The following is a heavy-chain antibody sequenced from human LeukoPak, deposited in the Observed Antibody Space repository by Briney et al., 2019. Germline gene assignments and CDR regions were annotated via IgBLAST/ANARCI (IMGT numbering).Heavy chain of an antibody. D-gene: IGHD3-9*01. CDR3: ARGGTELRYFDWAQYYFDY. CDR2: TNHSGST. CDR1: GGSFSGYY. V-gene: IGHV4-34*01. J-gene: IGHJ4*02. Sequence: SETLSLTCAVYGGSFSGYYWSWIRQPPGKGLEWIGETNHSGSTNYNPSLKSRVTISVDTSKNQFSLKLSSVTAADTAVYYCARGGTELRYFDWAQYYFDYWGQGTLVTVSS.